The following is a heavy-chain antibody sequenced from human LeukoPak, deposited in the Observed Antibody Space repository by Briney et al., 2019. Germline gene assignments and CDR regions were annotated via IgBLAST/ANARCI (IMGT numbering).Heavy chain of an antibody. CDR1: GFTFSSYA. CDR2: ISYDGSNK. V-gene: IGHV3-30-3*01. Sequence: GGSLRLSCAASGFTFSSYAMHWVRQAPGKGLEWVAVISYDGSNKYYADSVKGRFTISRDNSKNTLYLQMNSLRAEDTAVYYCARAARYYDILTGHYGFDYWGQGTLVTVSS. D-gene: IGHD3-9*01. J-gene: IGHJ4*02. CDR3: ARAARYYDILTGHYGFDY.